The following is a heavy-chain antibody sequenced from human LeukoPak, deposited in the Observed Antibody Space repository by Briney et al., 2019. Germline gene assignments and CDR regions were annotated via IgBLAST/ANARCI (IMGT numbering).Heavy chain of an antibody. J-gene: IGHJ4*02. Sequence: ASVKVSCKASGYTFTSYYMHWVRQAPGQGLEWMGGIIPIFGTANYAQKFQGRVTMTTDTSTSTAYMELRSLRSDDTAVYYCALGYSYGYSDYWGQGTLVTVSS. D-gene: IGHD5-18*01. CDR2: IIPIFGTA. CDR3: ALGYSYGYSDY. V-gene: IGHV1-46*01. CDR1: GYTFTSYY.